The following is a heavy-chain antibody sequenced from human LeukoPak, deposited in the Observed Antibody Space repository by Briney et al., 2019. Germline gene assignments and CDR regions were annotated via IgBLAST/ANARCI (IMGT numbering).Heavy chain of an antibody. J-gene: IGHJ4*02. D-gene: IGHD3-3*01. CDR2: ISGSGSST. CDR3: AKISRVTIFGGHFDY. CDR1: GFTFSSYA. V-gene: IGHV3-23*01. Sequence: GGSLRLSCAASGFTFSSYAMSWVRQAPGKGLEWVSAISGSGSSTYSADSVKGGFTISRDNSKNTLYLQMNSLRAEDTAVYYCAKISRVTIFGGHFDYWGQGTLVTVSS.